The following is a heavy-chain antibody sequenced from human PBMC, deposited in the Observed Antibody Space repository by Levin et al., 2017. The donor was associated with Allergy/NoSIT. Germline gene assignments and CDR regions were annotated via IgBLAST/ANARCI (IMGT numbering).Heavy chain of an antibody. J-gene: IGHJ4*02. Sequence: PSETLSLTCTVSGGSISSYYWSWIRQPPGKGLEWIGYIYYSGSTNYNPSLKSRVTISVDTSKNQFSLKLSSVTAADTAVYYCARGGYYDRDLDYWGQGTLVTVSS. CDR1: GGSISSYY. D-gene: IGHD3-22*01. CDR2: IYYSGST. CDR3: ARGGYYDRDLDY. V-gene: IGHV4-59*01.